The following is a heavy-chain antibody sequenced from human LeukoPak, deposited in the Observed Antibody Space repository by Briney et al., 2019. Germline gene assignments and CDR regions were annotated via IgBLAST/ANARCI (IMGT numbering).Heavy chain of an antibody. D-gene: IGHD5-12*01. J-gene: IGHJ4*02. V-gene: IGHV3-30*18. CDR2: ISYDGSNK. CDR1: GFTFSSYG. Sequence: GGSLRLSCAASGFTFSSYGMHWVRQAPGKGLEWVAVISYDGSNKYYADSVKGRFTISRDNSKNTLYLQMNSLRAEDTAVYYCAKNPQTDIMTTGLFDYWGQGTLVTVSS. CDR3: AKNPQTDIMTTGLFDY.